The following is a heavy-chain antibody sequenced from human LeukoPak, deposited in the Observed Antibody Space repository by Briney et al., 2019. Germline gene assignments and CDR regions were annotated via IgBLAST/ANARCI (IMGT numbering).Heavy chain of an antibody. Sequence: PSETLSLTCAVYGGSFSGYYWSRIRQPPGKGLEWIGEINHSGSTNYNPSLKSRVTISVDTSKNQFSLKLSSVTAADTAVYYCARQAVLQKYSWFDPWGQGTLVTVSS. J-gene: IGHJ5*02. CDR2: INHSGST. D-gene: IGHD4-11*01. CDR1: GGSFSGYY. CDR3: ARQAVLQKYSWFDP. V-gene: IGHV4-34*01.